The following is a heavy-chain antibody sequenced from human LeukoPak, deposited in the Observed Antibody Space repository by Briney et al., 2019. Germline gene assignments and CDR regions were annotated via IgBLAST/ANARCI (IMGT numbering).Heavy chain of an antibody. CDR1: GGSISSSTYF. CDR3: ARLSPKRGYSYA. Sequence: SETLSLTCTVSGGSISSSTYFWGWIRQPPGKGLEWIATIYYSGSTYYNPSLKSRVTISVDTSKNQFSLKLSSVTAADTAVYYCARLSPKRGYSYAWGQGTLVTVSS. J-gene: IGHJ5*02. CDR2: IYYSGST. D-gene: IGHD5-18*01. V-gene: IGHV4-39*07.